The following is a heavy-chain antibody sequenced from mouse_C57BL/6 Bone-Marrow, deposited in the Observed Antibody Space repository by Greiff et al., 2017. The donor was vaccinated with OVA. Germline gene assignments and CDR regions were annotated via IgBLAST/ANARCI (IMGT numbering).Heavy chain of an antibody. J-gene: IGHJ2*01. D-gene: IGHD1-1*01. CDR2: IYPRSGNT. CDR3: AREALDYGSSYDYFDY. Sequence: LVESGAELARPGASVKLSCKASGYTFTSYGISWVKQRTGQGLEWIGEIYPRSGNTYYNEKFKGKATLTADKSSSTAYMELRSLTSEDSAVYFCAREALDYGSSYDYFDYWGQGTTLTVSS. V-gene: IGHV1-81*01. CDR1: GYTFTSYG.